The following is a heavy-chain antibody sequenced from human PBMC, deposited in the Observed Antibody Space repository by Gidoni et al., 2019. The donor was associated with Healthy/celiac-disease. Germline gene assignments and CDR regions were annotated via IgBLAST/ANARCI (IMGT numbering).Heavy chain of an antibody. CDR2: INPNSGGT. CDR1: GYTFTGYY. J-gene: IGHJ4*02. V-gene: IGHV1-2*02. Sequence: QVQLVQSGAEVKKPGASVKVSCKASGYTFTGYYMHWVRQAPGQGLEWMGWINPNSGGTNYAQKFQGRVTMTRDTSISTAYMELSRLRSDDTAVYYCARGVGYYDSSGYSEAYYFDYWGQGTLVTVSS. D-gene: IGHD3-22*01. CDR3: ARGVGYYDSSGYSEAYYFDY.